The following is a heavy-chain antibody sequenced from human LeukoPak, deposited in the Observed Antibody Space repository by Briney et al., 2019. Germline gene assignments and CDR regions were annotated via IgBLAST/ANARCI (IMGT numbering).Heavy chain of an antibody. CDR2: IYYSGST. CDR3: ARENSYEYDSSGYP. CDR1: GGSISSSSYY. Sequence: PSETLSLTCTVSGGSISSSSYYWGWIRQPPGKGLEWIGSIYYSGSTYYNPSLKSRVTISVDTSKNQFSLKLSSVTAADTAVYYCARENSYEYDSSGYPWGQGTLVTVSS. J-gene: IGHJ5*02. V-gene: IGHV4-39*07. D-gene: IGHD3-22*01.